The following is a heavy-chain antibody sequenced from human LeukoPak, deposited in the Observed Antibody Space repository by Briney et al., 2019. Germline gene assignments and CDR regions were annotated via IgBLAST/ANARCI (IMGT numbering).Heavy chain of an antibody. D-gene: IGHD3-9*01. V-gene: IGHV4-39*06. Sequence: SETLSLTCSVSDGSISGTPYFWAWFRQPPGKGPEWIGNIHYTGTVYYSPSLQSRVTISVDTSKNQFPLKLYSLTAADTAVYFCARVTSYDDSRTYSYMDVWGKGTTVTVSS. CDR1: DGSISGTPYF. J-gene: IGHJ6*03. CDR3: ARVTSYDDSRTYSYMDV. CDR2: IHYTGTV.